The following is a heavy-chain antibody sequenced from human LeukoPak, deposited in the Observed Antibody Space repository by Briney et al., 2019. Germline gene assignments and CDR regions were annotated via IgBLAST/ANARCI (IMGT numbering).Heavy chain of an antibody. CDR3: AREDDYSNYNWFDP. CDR2: IYYSGST. CDR1: GGSISSYY. Sequence: SETLSLTCTVSGGSISSYYWSWIRQPPGKGLEWIGYIYYSGSTNYNPSLKSRVTIPVDTSKNQFSLKLSSVTAADTAVYYCAREDDYSNYNWFDPWGQGTLVTVSS. J-gene: IGHJ5*02. V-gene: IGHV4-59*01. D-gene: IGHD4-11*01.